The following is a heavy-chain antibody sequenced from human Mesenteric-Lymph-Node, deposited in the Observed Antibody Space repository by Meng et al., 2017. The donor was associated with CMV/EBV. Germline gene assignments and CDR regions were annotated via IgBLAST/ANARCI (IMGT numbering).Heavy chain of an antibody. J-gene: IGHJ4*02. CDR1: YG. CDR3: ARGYRPEYYDILTGYYANFDY. D-gene: IGHD3-9*01. CDR2: ISAYHGNT. V-gene: IGHV1-18*01. Sequence: YGISWVRQAPGQGLEWMGWISAYHGNTNYAQKLQGRVTMTTDTSTGTAYMELRSLRSDDTAVYYCARGYRPEYYDILTGYYANFDYWGQGTLVTVSS.